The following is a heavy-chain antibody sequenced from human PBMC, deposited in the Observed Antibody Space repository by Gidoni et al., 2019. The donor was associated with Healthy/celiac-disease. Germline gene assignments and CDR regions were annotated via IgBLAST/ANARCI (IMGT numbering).Heavy chain of an antibody. Sequence: QLQLQESGPGLVKPSETLSLTCTVSGGSISSSSYYWGWIRQPPGKGLEWIGSIYYSGSTYYNPSLKSRVTISVDTSKNQFSLKLSSVTAADTAVYYCARHGGIVVVVAASEDWFDPWGQGTLVTVSS. CDR1: GGSISSSSYY. J-gene: IGHJ5*02. D-gene: IGHD2-15*01. CDR3: ARHGGIVVVVAASEDWFDP. V-gene: IGHV4-39*01. CDR2: IYYSGST.